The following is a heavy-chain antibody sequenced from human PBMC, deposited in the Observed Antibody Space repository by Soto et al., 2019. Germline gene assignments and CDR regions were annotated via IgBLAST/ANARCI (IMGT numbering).Heavy chain of an antibody. J-gene: IGHJ5*02. Sequence: KSSETLSLTCTVSGGSISSGDYYWSWIRQPPGKGLEWIGYIYYSGSTYYNPSLKSRVTISVDTSKNQFSLKLSSVTAADTAVYYCARVIVLMVYATPNWFDPWGQGTLVTVSS. CDR3: ARVIVLMVYATPNWFDP. CDR1: GGSISSGDYY. D-gene: IGHD2-8*01. V-gene: IGHV4-30-4*01. CDR2: IYYSGST.